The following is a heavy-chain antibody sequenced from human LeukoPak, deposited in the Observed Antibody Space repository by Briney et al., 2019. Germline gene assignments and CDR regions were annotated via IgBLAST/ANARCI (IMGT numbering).Heavy chain of an antibody. CDR2: ISGSGGST. CDR1: GFTFSSYA. D-gene: IGHD1-26*01. J-gene: IGHJ4*02. Sequence: PGGSLRLSCAASGFTFSSYAMSWVRQAPGKGLEWVSAISGSGGSTYYADSVKGRFTISRDNSKNTLYLQMNSLRAEDTAVYYCAKYRRGSSVSYGVFDYWGQGALGTVSS. V-gene: IGHV3-23*01. CDR3: AKYRRGSSVSYGVFDY.